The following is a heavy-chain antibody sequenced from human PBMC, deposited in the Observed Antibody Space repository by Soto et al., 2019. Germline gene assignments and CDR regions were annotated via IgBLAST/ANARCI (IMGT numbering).Heavy chain of an antibody. V-gene: IGHV3-33*01. CDR3: AREFDYDYVWGSYRYTSRPDY. Sequence: PGRSLRLSCAASGFTFSSYGMHWVRQAPGKGLEWVSAIWNDGSNKYYADSVKGRFTISRGNSKNTLYLQMNSPRAEDTAVYYCAREFDYDYVWGSYRYTSRPDYWGQGTLVTVSS. CDR2: IWNDGSNK. D-gene: IGHD3-16*02. J-gene: IGHJ4*02. CDR1: GFTFSSYG.